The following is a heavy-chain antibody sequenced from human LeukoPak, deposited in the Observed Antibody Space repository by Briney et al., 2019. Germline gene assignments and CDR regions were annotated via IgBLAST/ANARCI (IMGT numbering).Heavy chain of an antibody. CDR2: INSDGSST. CDR3: ARVKMVRGVSLDY. J-gene: IGHJ4*02. V-gene: IGHV3-74*01. Sequence: PGGSLRLSCAASGFTFSSYWMHWVRQAPGKGLVWVSRINSDGSSTSYADSVKGRFTISRDNAKNTLYQQMNSLRAEDTAVYYCARVKMVRGVSLDYWGQGTLVTVSS. D-gene: IGHD3-10*01. CDR1: GFTFSSYW.